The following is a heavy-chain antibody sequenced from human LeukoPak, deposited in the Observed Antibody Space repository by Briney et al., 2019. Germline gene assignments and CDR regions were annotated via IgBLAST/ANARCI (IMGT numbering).Heavy chain of an antibody. D-gene: IGHD3-16*01. Sequence: GGSLRLSCAASGXTFSSYAMSWVRQAPGKGLEWVSAISGSGGSTYYADSVKGRFTISRYNSKNTLYLQMNSLRAEDTDIYYCAKWGLDGKKQPRAKFDYWGQGTLVTVSS. CDR3: AKWGLDGKKQPRAKFDY. CDR2: ISGSGGST. V-gene: IGHV3-23*01. J-gene: IGHJ4*02. CDR1: GXTFSSYA.